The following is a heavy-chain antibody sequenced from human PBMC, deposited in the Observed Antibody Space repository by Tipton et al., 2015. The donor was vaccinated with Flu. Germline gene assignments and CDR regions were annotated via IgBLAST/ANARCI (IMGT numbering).Heavy chain of an antibody. D-gene: IGHD3-10*01. V-gene: IGHV1-24*01. CDR2: FDPEDGET. J-gene: IGHJ4*02. Sequence: QSGPEVKKPGASVKVSCKVSGYTLTELSMHWVRQAPGKGLEWMGGFDPEDGETIYAQKFQGRVTMTEDTSTDTAYMELSSLRSEDTAVYYCATIDSGNLRGPSFFDYWGQGTLVTVSS. CDR1: GYTLTELS. CDR3: ATIDSGNLRGPSFFDY.